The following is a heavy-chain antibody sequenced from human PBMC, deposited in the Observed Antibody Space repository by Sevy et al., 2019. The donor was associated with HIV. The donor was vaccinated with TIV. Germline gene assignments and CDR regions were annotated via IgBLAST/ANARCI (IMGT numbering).Heavy chain of an antibody. CDR2: TSYDGSHK. V-gene: IGHV3-30*04. CDR3: ARGENDDEFFHY. Sequence: GGSLRLSCTVSGFIFSNFAMHWVRQAPGKGLEWVAVTSYDGSHKYYADSVKGRFTVSRDNYRNILSLEMSSLTRDDTAVYYCARGENDDEFFHYWGQGTLVTVSS. J-gene: IGHJ1*01. CDR1: GFIFSNFA. D-gene: IGHD1-26*01.